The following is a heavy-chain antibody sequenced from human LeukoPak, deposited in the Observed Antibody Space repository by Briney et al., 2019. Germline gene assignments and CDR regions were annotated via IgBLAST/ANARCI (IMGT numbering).Heavy chain of an antibody. CDR3: AREYYYGSGSPDY. CDR1: GFTFSRYG. Sequence: GGSLRLSCAASGFTFSRYGMHWVRQAPGKGLEWVTAISYDGSNKYYADSVKGRFTISRDNSKNTLYVQMNSLRAEDTAVYYCAREYYYGSGSPDYWGQGTLVTVSS. V-gene: IGHV3-30*04. CDR2: ISYDGSNK. D-gene: IGHD3-10*01. J-gene: IGHJ4*02.